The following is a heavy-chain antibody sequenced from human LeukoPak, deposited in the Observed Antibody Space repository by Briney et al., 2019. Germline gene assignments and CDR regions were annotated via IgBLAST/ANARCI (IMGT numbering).Heavy chain of an antibody. CDR3: ARDQPYIDV. Sequence: PSETLSLTCTVSGHSISSGYYWGWIRQPPGKGLEWIGSIYHSGTTYYNPTLKSRVTISVDTSKNQLSLKLSSVTAADTAVYYCARDQPYIDVWGKGTTVTVSS. J-gene: IGHJ6*03. CDR1: GHSISSGYY. V-gene: IGHV4-38-2*02. CDR2: IYHSGTT.